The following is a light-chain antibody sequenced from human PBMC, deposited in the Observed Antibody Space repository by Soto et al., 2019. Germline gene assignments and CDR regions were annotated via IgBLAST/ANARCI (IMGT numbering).Light chain of an antibody. Sequence: DIQMTQSPSSLSASVGDRVTITCRASQNISNYLNWYQQKPGKAPNLLIYAVSSLRSGVPSRFSGSGSGTDFTLTISSLQPEDFATYYCQQSYSTARTFGHGTKLEIK. CDR1: QNISNY. V-gene: IGKV1-39*01. J-gene: IGKJ2*01. CDR2: AVS. CDR3: QQSYSTART.